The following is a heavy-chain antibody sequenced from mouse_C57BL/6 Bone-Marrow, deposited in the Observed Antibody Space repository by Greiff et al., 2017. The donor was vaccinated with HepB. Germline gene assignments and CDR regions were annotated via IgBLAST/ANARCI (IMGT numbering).Heavy chain of an antibody. J-gene: IGHJ3*01. D-gene: IGHD1-1*01. V-gene: IGHV1-26*01. CDR1: GYTFTDYY. CDR2: INPNNGGT. CDR3: AHYGSSLAWFAY. Sequence: EVQLQQSGPELVKPGASVKISCKASGYTFTDYYMNWVKQSHGKSLEWIGDINPNNGGTSYNQKFKGKATLTVDKSSSTAYMELRSLTSEDSAVYYCAHYGSSLAWFAYWGQGTLVTVSA.